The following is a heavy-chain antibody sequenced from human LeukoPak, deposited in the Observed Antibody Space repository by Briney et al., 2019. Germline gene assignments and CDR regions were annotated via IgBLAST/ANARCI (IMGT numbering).Heavy chain of an antibody. D-gene: IGHD1-1*01. CDR3: ARGTSGTGTTYSHSYYMGV. CDR2: VIPMFDTT. Sequence: SVKVSCKASGDTFSIYAFSWVRQAPGQGLEWMGGVIPMFDTTDYAQKFQGGLTITADKSTSTVYMDLSSLRSEDTAVYYCARGTSGTGTTYSHSYYMGVWGKGTTVTVSS. CDR1: GDTFSIYA. V-gene: IGHV1-69*06. J-gene: IGHJ6*03.